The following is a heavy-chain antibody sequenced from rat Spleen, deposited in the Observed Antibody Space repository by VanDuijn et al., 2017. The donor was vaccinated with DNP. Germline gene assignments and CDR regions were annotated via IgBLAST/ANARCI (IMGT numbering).Heavy chain of an antibody. V-gene: IGHV5-31*01. Sequence: EVQLVESGGDLVQPGRSLKLSCVASEFTFNNYWMTWIRQVPGKGLEWVASITRSGGDTYYPDSVKGRFTISRDNAKNTLSLQMNSLRSEDTATYYCARVGDLHDGGDGDVLDAWGQGVMVTVSS. CDR2: ITRSGGDT. D-gene: IGHD1-12*02. CDR3: ARVGDLHDGGDGDVLDA. CDR1: EFTFNNYW. J-gene: IGHJ2*01.